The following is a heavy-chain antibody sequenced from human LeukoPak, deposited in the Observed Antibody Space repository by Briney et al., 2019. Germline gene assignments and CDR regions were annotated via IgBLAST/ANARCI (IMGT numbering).Heavy chain of an antibody. D-gene: IGHD3-9*01. CDR1: GFTLSNYA. V-gene: IGHV3-30*04. CDR2: IAYDGSNK. Sequence: GGSLRLSCAASGFTLSNYAMHWVRQAPGKGLEWVAIIAYDGSNKDYADVVKGRFTISGDNSKNTLYLQMNSLRAEDTALYYCARDGYFGSDSVTGAGALGDYYMDVWGKGTTVTVSS. CDR3: ARDGYFGSDSVTGAGALGDYYMDV. J-gene: IGHJ6*03.